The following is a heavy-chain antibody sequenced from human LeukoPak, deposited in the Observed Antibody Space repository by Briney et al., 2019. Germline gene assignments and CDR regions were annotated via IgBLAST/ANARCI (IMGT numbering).Heavy chain of an antibody. CDR1: GYTFTGYY. D-gene: IGHD3-9*01. Sequence: VASVKVSCTASGYTFTGYYMHWVRQAPGQGLEWMGWINPNSGGTNYAQKFQGRVTMTRDTSISTAYMELSRLRSDDTAVYYCARDQRRYFDWLEEVDYWGQGTLVTVSS. J-gene: IGHJ4*02. CDR3: ARDQRRYFDWLEEVDY. CDR2: INPNSGGT. V-gene: IGHV1-2*02.